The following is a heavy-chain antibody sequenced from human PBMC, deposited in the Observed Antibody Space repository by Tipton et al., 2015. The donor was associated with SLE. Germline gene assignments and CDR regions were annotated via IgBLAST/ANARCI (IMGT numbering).Heavy chain of an antibody. CDR1: GFTFSSYE. CDR2: ISSSGSTI. D-gene: IGHD3-3*01. J-gene: IGHJ3*02. Sequence: GSLRLSCAASGFTFSSYEMNWVRQAPGKGLEWVSYISSSGSTIYYADSVKGRFTISRDNAKNSLYLQMNSLRAEDTAVYYCARDLPYYDFWSGSTGSAFDIWGQGTMVTVSS. V-gene: IGHV3-48*03. CDR3: ARDLPYYDFWSGSTGSAFDI.